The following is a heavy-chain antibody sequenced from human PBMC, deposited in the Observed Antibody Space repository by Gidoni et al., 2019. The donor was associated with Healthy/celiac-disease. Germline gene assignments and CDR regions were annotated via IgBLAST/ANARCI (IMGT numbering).Heavy chain of an antibody. V-gene: IGHV3-30-3*01. CDR1: GFTFTRYV. CDR3: ARARVEYQLLYWFDP. D-gene: IGHD2-2*01. J-gene: IGHJ5*02. Sequence: QVQLVESGGGVVQPGRSLRLSCAASGFTFTRYVMPWVRPAPVKGLGWVAVISYDGSNKYYADSVKGRFTISRDNSKNTLYLQMNSLRAEDTAVYYCARARVEYQLLYWFDPWGQGTLVTVSS. CDR2: ISYDGSNK.